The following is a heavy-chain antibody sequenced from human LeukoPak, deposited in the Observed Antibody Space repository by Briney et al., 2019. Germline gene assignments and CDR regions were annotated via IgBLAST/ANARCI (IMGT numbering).Heavy chain of an antibody. D-gene: IGHD3-9*01. CDR3: ARDLIVLTG. CDR1: GFTFNTYS. CDR2: ISDSSGTI. J-gene: IGHJ4*02. V-gene: IGHV3-48*02. Sequence: GGSLRLSCAASGFTFNTYSMNWVRQAPGKGLEWISYISDSSGTIYYADSVKGRFTISRDNAKNSLYLQMNSLRDEDTTVYYCARDLIVLTGWGQGTLVTVSS.